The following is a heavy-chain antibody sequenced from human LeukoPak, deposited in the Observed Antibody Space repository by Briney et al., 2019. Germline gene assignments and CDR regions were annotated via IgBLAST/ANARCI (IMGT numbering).Heavy chain of an antibody. V-gene: IGHV1-46*01. CDR1: GYTFTSHY. D-gene: IGHD4-17*01. J-gene: IGHJ4*02. Sequence: ASVKVSCKASGYTFTSHYVHWVRQAPGQGLEWMGIINPGDGGTKYARNYQGRVTMTRDTSTSTVYMELTSLRSEDTAVYYCARAYGDFDYWGQGTLVTVSS. CDR2: INPGDGGT. CDR3: ARAYGDFDY.